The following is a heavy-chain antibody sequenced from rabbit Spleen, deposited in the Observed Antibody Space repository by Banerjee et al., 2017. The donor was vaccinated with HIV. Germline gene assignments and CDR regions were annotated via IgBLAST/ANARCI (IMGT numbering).Heavy chain of an antibody. Sequence: QSLEESGGDLVQPEGSLTLTCKVSGFDFSSGAMCWVRQAPGKGLEWIGCIDAVGSPNTYCARWAKGRFTISRTSSTTMTLQMTSLTAADTATYFCARDLVAVIGWNFNLWGQGTLVTVS. CDR3: ARDLVAVIGWNFNL. J-gene: IGHJ4*01. D-gene: IGHD1-1*01. CDR1: GFDFSSGA. CDR2: IDAVGSPNT. V-gene: IGHV1S40*01.